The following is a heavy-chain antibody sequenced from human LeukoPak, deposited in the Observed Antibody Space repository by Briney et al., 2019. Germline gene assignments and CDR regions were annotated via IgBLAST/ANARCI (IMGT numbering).Heavy chain of an antibody. CDR3: ARGRRFLEWSYYYNYYGMDV. V-gene: IGHV1-8*01. CDR1: GYTFTSYD. Sequence: ASVKVSCKASGYTFTSYDINWVRQATGQGLEWMGWMNPNSGNTGYAQKFQGRVTMTRNTSISTAYMELSSLRSEDTAVYYCARGRRFLEWSYYYNYYGMDVWGQGTTVTVSS. J-gene: IGHJ6*02. CDR2: MNPNSGNT. D-gene: IGHD3-3*01.